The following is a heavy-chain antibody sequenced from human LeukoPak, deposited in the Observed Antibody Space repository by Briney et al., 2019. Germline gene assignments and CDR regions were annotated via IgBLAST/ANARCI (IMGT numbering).Heavy chain of an antibody. J-gene: IGHJ4*02. D-gene: IGHD3-10*01. Sequence: PGGSLRLSCAASGFTFSSYNMHWVRQAAGKGLEWVSAICTAGDTYYPGSVTGRFTISRENAKNSLYLQMNSLRAGDTAVYYCARASMVRGVIAHFDYWGQGTLVTVSS. V-gene: IGHV3-13*01. CDR2: ICTAGDT. CDR1: GFTFSSYN. CDR3: ARASMVRGVIAHFDY.